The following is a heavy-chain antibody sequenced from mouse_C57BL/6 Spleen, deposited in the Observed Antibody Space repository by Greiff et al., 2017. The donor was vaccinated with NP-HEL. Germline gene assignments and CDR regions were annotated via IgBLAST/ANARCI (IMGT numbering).Heavy chain of an antibody. V-gene: IGHV5-16*01. CDR2: INYDGSST. CDR1: GFTFSDYY. J-gene: IGHJ4*01. CDR3: ARDGHGLDY. Sequence: VQLKQSEGGLVQPGSSMKLSCTASGFTFSDYYMAWVRQVPEKGLEWVANINYDGSSTYYLDSLKSRFIISRDNAKNILYLQMSSLKSEDTATYYCARDGHGLDYWGQGTSVTVSS.